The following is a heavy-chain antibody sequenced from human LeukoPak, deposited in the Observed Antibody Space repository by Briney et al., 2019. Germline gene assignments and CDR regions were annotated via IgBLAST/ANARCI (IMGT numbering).Heavy chain of an antibody. Sequence: ASVKVSCKASGYTFSDYYIHWVRQAPGQGLEWMGWINPNSGDTNYAQKFQGRVTMTRDTSTSAVYMGLSSLRSEDTAVYYCARDFFSGRHDRSRGGFDYWGQGTLVTVSS. V-gene: IGHV1-2*02. CDR1: GYTFSDYY. J-gene: IGHJ4*02. CDR2: INPNSGDT. CDR3: ARDFFSGRHDRSRGGFDY. D-gene: IGHD6-19*01.